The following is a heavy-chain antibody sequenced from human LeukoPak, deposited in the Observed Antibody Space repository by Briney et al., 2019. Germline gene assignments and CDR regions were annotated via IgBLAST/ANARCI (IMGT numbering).Heavy chain of an antibody. CDR3: ARDVDYDILTPGWVYFDY. V-gene: IGHV3-21*04. J-gene: IGHJ4*02. CDR2: ITTSSNYI. Sequence: GGSLRLSCTASGFIFSTYTMNWVRQAPGKGLEWVSSITTSSNYIYYADSVKGRFTISRDNAKNSLYLQMNGLKAEDTAVYYCARDVDYDILTPGWVYFDYWGQGTLVTVSS. D-gene: IGHD3-9*01. CDR1: GFIFSTYT.